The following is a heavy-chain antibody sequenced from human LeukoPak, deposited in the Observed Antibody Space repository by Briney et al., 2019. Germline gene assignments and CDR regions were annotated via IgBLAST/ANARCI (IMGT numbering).Heavy chain of an antibody. J-gene: IGHJ4*02. Sequence: GASVKVSCKASGYTFTGYYMDWVRQAPGQGLEWMGWINPNSGGTNYAQKFQGRVTMTRDTSISTAYMELSRLRSDDTAVYYCASESSSGWYPTYYFDYWGQGTLVTVSS. CDR1: GYTFTGYY. CDR2: INPNSGGT. V-gene: IGHV1-2*02. D-gene: IGHD6-19*01. CDR3: ASESSSGWYPTYYFDY.